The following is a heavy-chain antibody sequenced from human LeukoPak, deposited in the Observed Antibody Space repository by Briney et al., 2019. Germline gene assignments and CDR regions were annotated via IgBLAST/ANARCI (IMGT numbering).Heavy chain of an antibody. CDR2: ISGSGGGT. V-gene: IGHV3-23*01. J-gene: IGHJ4*02. Sequence: GGSLRLSCAVSGITLSNYAMSWVRQAPGKGLEWVAGISGSGGGTNYADAVKGRFTISRDNPKNTLYLQMNNLRSDDTAVYFCAKRGVVIRVILVGFHKEAYYFDSWGQGALVTVSS. D-gene: IGHD3-22*01. CDR1: GITLSNYA. CDR3: AKRGVVIRVILVGFHKEAYYFDS.